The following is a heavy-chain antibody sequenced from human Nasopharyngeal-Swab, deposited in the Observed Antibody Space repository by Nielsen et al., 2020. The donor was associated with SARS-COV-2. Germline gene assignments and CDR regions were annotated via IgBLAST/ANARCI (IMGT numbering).Heavy chain of an antibody. CDR2: INAGNGNT. V-gene: IGHV1-3*01. CDR3: AIGDYSSSWDRSYYGMDV. D-gene: IGHD6-13*01. Sequence: WVRQAPGQGLEWMGWINAGNGNTKYSQKFQGRVTITRDTTASTAYMELSSLRSEDTAVYYCAIGDYSSSWDRSYYGMDVWGQGTTVTVSS. J-gene: IGHJ6*02.